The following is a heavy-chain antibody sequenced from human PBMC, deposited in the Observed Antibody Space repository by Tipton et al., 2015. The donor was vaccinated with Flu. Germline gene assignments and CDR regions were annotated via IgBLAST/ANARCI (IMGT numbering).Heavy chain of an antibody. J-gene: IGHJ6*02. Sequence: TLSLTCTVSGGSMSNYYWSWIRQPPGKGLEWIGYMFQGGSSNYNPSLKSRVTMSLDASKNQFSLKLTSVTAADTAVYYCAREMYGSGSWGGYYYYGMDVWGQGTAVTVSS. CDR1: GGSMSNYY. CDR3: AREMYGSGSWGGYYYYGMDV. V-gene: IGHV4-59*12. D-gene: IGHD3-10*01. CDR2: MFQGGSS.